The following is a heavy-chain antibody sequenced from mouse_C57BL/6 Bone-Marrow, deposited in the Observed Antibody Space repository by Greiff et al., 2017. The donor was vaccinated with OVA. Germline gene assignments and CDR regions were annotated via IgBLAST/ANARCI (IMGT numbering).Heavy chain of an antibody. CDR3: TRGDYGSSLWYFDV. D-gene: IGHD1-1*01. J-gene: IGHJ1*03. CDR2: IDPETGGT. Sequence: VQRVESGAELVRPGASVTLSCKASGYTFTDYEMHWVKQTPVHGLEWIGAIDPETGGTAYNQKFKGKAILTADKSSSTAYMELRSLTSEDSAVYYCTRGDYGSSLWYFDVWGTGTTVTVSS. CDR1: GYTFTDYE. V-gene: IGHV1-15*01.